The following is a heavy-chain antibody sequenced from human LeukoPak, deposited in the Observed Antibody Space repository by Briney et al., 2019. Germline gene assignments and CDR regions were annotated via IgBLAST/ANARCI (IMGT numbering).Heavy chain of an antibody. Sequence: PSETLSLTCAVSGGSISSGGYSWSWIRQPPGKGLEWIGYIYHSGSTYYNPSLKSRVTISVDRSKNQFSLKLSSVTAADTAVYYCARDAAMVRGVIIQYYFDYWGQGTLVTVSS. J-gene: IGHJ4*02. D-gene: IGHD3-10*01. CDR1: GGSISSGGYS. V-gene: IGHV4-30-2*01. CDR3: ARDAAMVRGVIIQYYFDY. CDR2: IYHSGST.